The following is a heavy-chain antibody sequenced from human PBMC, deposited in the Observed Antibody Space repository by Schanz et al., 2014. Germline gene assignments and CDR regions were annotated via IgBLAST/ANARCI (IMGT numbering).Heavy chain of an antibody. D-gene: IGHD5-18*01. V-gene: IGHV3-23*01. CDR3: ARVALPGYSSPRDAFDI. J-gene: IGHJ3*02. CDR2: ISDSGDTA. Sequence: EVQLLESGGGLVQPGGSLRLSCAASGFTFSAYAMTWVRQAPGKGLEWVSLISDSGDTAYYADSVKGRFTISRDNAKNSLYLQMNGRRAEDTAVYYCARVALPGYSSPRDAFDIWGQGTMVTVSS. CDR1: GFTFSAYA.